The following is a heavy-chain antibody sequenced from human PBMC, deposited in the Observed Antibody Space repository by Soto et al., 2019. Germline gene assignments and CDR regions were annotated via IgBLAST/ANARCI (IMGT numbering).Heavy chain of an antibody. D-gene: IGHD3-9*01. J-gene: IGHJ5*02. CDR3: ATDPYYDILTGQVPFDP. V-gene: IGHV1-24*01. Sequence: ASVKVSCKVSGNTLTKLSMHWVRQAPGKGFEWMGGFDPEDGEIIYAQKFQGRVTMIEDTSIDTAYMELSSLRSEDTAVYYCATDPYYDILTGQVPFDPWGQGTLVTVSS. CDR2: FDPEDGEI. CDR1: GNTLTKLS.